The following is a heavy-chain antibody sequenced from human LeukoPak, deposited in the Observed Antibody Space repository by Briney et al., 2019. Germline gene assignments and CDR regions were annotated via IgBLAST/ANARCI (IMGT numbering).Heavy chain of an antibody. Sequence: GSSVKVSCKASGGTFSTHAVSWVRQAPGQGLEWMGGIIPIFGTTNYAQKFQGRVTITTDESTNTAYMELSSLRSEDTAVYYCARDREDIVVVPAAKGGYYYYYMDVWGKGTTVTVSS. CDR2: IIPIFGTT. CDR1: GGTFSTHA. J-gene: IGHJ6*03. CDR3: ARDREDIVVVPAAKGGYYYYYMDV. D-gene: IGHD2-2*01. V-gene: IGHV1-69*05.